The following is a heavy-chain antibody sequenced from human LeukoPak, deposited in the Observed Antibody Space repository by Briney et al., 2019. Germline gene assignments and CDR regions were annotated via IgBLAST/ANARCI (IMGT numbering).Heavy chain of an antibody. J-gene: IGHJ3*02. D-gene: IGHD3-22*01. CDR3: ATGDSSGYDDDAFDI. V-gene: IGHV1-46*01. CDR1: GYTFTSYY. Sequence: GASVKVSCKASGYTFTSYYMHWVRQAPGQGPEWMGIINPSGGSTSYAQKFQGRVTMTRDTSTSTVYMELSSLRSEDTAVYYCATGDSSGYDDDAFDIWGQGTMVTVSS. CDR2: INPSGGST.